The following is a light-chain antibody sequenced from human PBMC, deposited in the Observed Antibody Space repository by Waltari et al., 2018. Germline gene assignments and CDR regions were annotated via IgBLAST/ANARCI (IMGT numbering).Light chain of an antibody. CDR1: QRVSRY. J-gene: IGKJ1*01. V-gene: IGKV3-20*01. CDR3: QKYGTLPAT. CDR2: DTS. Sequence: VLTQSPGTLSFSPGERATLACRASQRVSRYLAGYQQKPGQAPRLLIYDTSTRATGIPDRFSGSGSGTDFSLTISRLDPEDFAVYYCQKYGTLPATFGQGTKVEVK.